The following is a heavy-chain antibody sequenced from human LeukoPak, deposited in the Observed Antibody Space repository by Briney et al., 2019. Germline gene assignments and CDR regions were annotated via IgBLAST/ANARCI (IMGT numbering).Heavy chain of an antibody. Sequence: GGSLRLSCAASGFTFSSYSMNWVRQAPGKGLEWVSSISGTRVYIYYADSVKGRFTISRDNAKNSVHLQMNSLRAEDTAVYYRARDKLNRWERITMVRGVSVFDYWGQGTLVTVSS. CDR1: GFTFSSYS. D-gene: IGHD3-10*01. CDR3: ARDKLNRWERITMVRGVSVFDY. J-gene: IGHJ4*02. CDR2: ISGTRVYI. V-gene: IGHV3-21*01.